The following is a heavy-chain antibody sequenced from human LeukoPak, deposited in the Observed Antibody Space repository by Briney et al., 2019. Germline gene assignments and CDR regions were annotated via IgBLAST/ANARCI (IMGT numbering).Heavy chain of an antibody. CDR1: GFAFSSHG. CDR2: VSSTSSV. J-gene: IGHJ5*02. CDR3: ATWAGAAADFSGPFDD. V-gene: IGHV3-48*01. Sequence: GGSLRLSCAASGFAFSSHGMNWVRQAPGKGLEWISYVSSTSSVYYADSVKGRFTISRDNAKNSLYLQMNSLRAEDMSVYYCATWAGAAADFSGPFDDWGQGTLVTVSS. D-gene: IGHD6-13*01.